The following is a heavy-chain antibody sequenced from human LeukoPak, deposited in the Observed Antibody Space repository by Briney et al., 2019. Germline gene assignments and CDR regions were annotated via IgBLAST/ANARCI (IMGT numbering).Heavy chain of an antibody. Sequence: GASVKVSCKASGGTFSSYAISWVRQAPGQGLEWMGGIIPIFGTANYAQKFQGRVTITTDESTSTAYMELSSLRSEDTAVYYCARAPYPCCGGDYYFDYWGQGTLVTVSS. CDR1: GGTFSSYA. CDR2: IIPIFGTA. J-gene: IGHJ4*02. V-gene: IGHV1-69*05. CDR3: ARAPYPCCGGDYYFDY. D-gene: IGHD2-21*01.